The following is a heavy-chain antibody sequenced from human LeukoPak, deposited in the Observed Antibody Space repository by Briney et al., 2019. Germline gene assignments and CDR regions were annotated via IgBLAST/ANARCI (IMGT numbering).Heavy chain of an antibody. CDR3: ARDSREYCSGGSCYSGFDY. J-gene: IGHJ4*02. D-gene: IGHD2-15*01. CDR2: IYYSGST. Sequence: SETLSLTCVVSGGSISSYYWSWIRQPPGKGLEWIGYIYYSGSTNYNPSLKSRVTISVDTSKNQFSLKLSSVTAADTAVYYCARDSREYCSGGSCYSGFDYWGQGTLVTVSS. V-gene: IGHV4-59*12. CDR1: GGSISSYY.